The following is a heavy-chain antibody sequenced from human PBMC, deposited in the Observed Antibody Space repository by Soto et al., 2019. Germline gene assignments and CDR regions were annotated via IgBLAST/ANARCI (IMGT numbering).Heavy chain of an antibody. Sequence: GGSLRLSCAASGFTFTSFAMAWVRQAPGKGLEWVSSISGTGSDLHYADSVKDRFTISRDSSKSTLYLQMNSLRAEDTATYFCAKEGGPGQIVQFEDWGLGASVTVSS. CDR1: GFTFTSFA. CDR2: ISGTGSDL. D-gene: IGHD2-21*01. V-gene: IGHV3-23*01. CDR3: AKEGGPGQIVQFED. J-gene: IGHJ4*02.